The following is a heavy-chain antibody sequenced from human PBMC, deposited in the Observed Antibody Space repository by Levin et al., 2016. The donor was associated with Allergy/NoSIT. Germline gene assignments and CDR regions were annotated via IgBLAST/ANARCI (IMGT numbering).Heavy chain of an antibody. J-gene: IGHJ4*02. CDR2: IFFIGNT. Sequence: SETLSLTCTVSGGSISGYYWSWIRQPPGKGLEWIGTIFFIGNTYYNPSLKSRVTISVDTSKNQFSLRLTSVTAADTAAYYCARQESSAWGSIDFWGQGTLVTVSS. CDR1: GGSISGYY. V-gene: IGHV4-39*01. CDR3: ARQESSAWGSIDF. D-gene: IGHD3-22*01.